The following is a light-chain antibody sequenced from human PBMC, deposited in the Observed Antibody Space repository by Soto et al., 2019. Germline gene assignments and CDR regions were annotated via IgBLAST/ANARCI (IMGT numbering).Light chain of an antibody. V-gene: IGKV3-15*01. J-gene: IGKJ1*01. Sequence: EIVLTQSPGTLSLSPGERATLSCRASQSVSSNLAWYQQKPGQAPRLLIYAASTRATGIPARFSGSGSGTDSTLNISSLQPEDFATYYCQQSYSTPRTFGQGTKVDIK. CDR1: QSVSSN. CDR3: QQSYSTPRT. CDR2: AAS.